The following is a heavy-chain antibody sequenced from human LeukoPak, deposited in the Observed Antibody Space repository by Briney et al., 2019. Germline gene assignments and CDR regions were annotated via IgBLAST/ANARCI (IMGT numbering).Heavy chain of an antibody. CDR2: IHYSGGIT. J-gene: IGHJ4*02. D-gene: IGHD3-9*01. Sequence: SETLSLTCTVSGGSISSYYWSWIRQPPGKGLEWIGYIHYSGGITYYNPSLKSRVTISVDRSKNQFSLKLSSVTAADTAVYYCARVSYDILTGYYGEGYYFDYWGQGTLVTVSS. CDR3: ARVSYDILTGYYGEGYYFDY. V-gene: IGHV4-59*12. CDR1: GGSISSYY.